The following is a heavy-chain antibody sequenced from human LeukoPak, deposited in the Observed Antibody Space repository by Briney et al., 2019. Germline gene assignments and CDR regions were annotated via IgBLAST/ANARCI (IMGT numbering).Heavy chain of an antibody. D-gene: IGHD6-6*01. CDR3: ATGRELEYSSSSDRTFDY. J-gene: IGHJ4*02. CDR1: GYTFTGYY. V-gene: IGHV1-2*02. CDR2: INPNSGST. Sequence: ASVKVSCKASGYTFTGYYMHWVRQAPGQGLEWMGWINPNSGSTNYAQKFQGRVTMTRDTSISTAYMDLSRLRSDDTAVYYCATGRELEYSSSSDRTFDYWGQGTLVTVSS.